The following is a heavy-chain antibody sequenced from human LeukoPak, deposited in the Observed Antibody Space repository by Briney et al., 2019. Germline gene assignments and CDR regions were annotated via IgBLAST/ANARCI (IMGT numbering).Heavy chain of an antibody. D-gene: IGHD3-10*01. CDR2: INTNTGNP. V-gene: IGHV7-4-1*02. CDR3: ASSFYYYGSGSYYKSGFDY. Sequence: ASVKVSCKASGYTFTSYAMNWVRQAPGQGLEWMGWINTNTGNPTYAQGFTGRFVFSLDTSVSTAYLQISSLKAEDTAVYYCASSFYYYGSGSYYKSGFDYWGQGTLVTVSS. CDR1: GYTFTSYA. J-gene: IGHJ4*02.